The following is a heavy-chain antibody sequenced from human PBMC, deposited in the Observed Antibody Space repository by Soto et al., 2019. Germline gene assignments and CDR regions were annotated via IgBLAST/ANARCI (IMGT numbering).Heavy chain of an antibody. V-gene: IGHV1-8*02. CDR3: GRGPSPRDTAGGTPYYYAMDV. Sequence: ASVKVSCKASGYDFTAYDINWVRQASGQGLEWMGWMNPINGATGTARRFQGRVSLSRNTATGTAYLELTSLRSDDTAVYYCGRGPSPRDTAGGTPYYYAMDVWGQGTTVTVSS. D-gene: IGHD5-18*01. CDR1: GYDFTAYD. J-gene: IGHJ6*02. CDR2: MNPINGAT.